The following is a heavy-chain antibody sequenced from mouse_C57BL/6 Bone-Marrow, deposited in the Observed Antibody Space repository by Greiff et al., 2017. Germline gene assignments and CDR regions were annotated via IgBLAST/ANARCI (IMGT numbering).Heavy chain of an antibody. CDR1: GYTFTSYD. CDR2: IYPRAGST. Sequence: QVQLQQSGPGLVKPGASVKLSCKASGYTFTSYDINWVQQRPEQGLRWIGWIYPRAGSTKYNEKFKGKATLTVDTSSSTAYMELHSLTSEDSAVYFCARWNYWGQGTSVTVSS. J-gene: IGHJ4*01. V-gene: IGHV1-85*01. CDR3: ARWNY.